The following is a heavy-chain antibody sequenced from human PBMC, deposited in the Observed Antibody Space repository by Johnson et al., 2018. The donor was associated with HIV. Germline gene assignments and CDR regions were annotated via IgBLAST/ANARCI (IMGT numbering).Heavy chain of an antibody. CDR1: GFIFSNYW. Sequence: VQLVESGGGLVQPGGSLRLSCAASGFIFSNYWMTWVRQAPGKGLEWVSGINWNGGSTGYADSVKGRFTISRDNSKNTLFLQMNSLRADDTAMYYCATSTASDALDIWGQGTMVTVSS. V-gene: IGHV3-20*04. CDR2: INWNGGST. D-gene: IGHD1-1*01. J-gene: IGHJ3*02. CDR3: ATSTASDALDI.